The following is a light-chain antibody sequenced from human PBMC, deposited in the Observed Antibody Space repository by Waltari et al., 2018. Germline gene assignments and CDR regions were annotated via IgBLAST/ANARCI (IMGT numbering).Light chain of an antibody. CDR1: QSVSSSY. CDR3: QQYGSSPLT. V-gene: IGKV3-20*01. CDR2: NAS. J-gene: IGKJ4*01. Sequence: EIVLTQSPGTLSLSPVERATLSCRASQSVSSSYLAWYQQKPGQAPRLLIYNASSRATGIPDRFSGSGSGTDFTLTFSRLEPEDFAVYYCQQYGSSPLTFGGGTKVEIK.